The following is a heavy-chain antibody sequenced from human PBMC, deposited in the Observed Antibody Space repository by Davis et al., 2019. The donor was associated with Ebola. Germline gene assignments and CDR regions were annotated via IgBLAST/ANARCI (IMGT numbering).Heavy chain of an antibody. CDR2: IGNKDNTHII. CDR1: GFRSRDHH. J-gene: IGHJ3*02. Sequence: GGSLRLSCAASGFRSRDHHMDWVRQAPGKGLEWVSRIGNKDNTHIIEYAASVKGRFTISRDDSKNSLYLQMDSLKTEDTAVYYCARGVLLVQGVADAFDIWGQGTMVTVSS. D-gene: IGHD3-10*01. CDR3: ARGVLLVQGVADAFDI. V-gene: IGHV3-72*01.